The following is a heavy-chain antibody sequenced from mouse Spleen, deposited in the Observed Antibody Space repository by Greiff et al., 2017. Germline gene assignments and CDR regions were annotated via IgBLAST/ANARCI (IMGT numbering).Heavy chain of an antibody. CDR3: ASPAHDYGSSYDWYFDV. J-gene: IGHJ1*01. V-gene: IGHV1-42*01. D-gene: IGHD1-1*01. Sequence: VQLQQSGPELVKPGASVKISCKASGYSFTGYYMNWVKQSPEKSLEWIGEINPSTGGTTYNQKFKAKATLTVDKSSSTAYMQLKSLTSEDSAVYYCASPAHDYGSSYDWYFDVWGAGTTVTVSS. CDR2: INPSTGGT. CDR1: GYSFTGYY.